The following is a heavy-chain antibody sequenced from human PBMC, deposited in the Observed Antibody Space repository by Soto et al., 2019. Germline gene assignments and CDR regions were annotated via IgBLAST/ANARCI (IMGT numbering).Heavy chain of an antibody. J-gene: IGHJ4*02. Sequence: EVQLVESGGGLVQSGGSLRLSCAASGFTFRSYSMYWVRQPPGKGLEWVSLITGSGSTVYYADPVNGRFTISRDNAENSLYLQMNSLRAEDTAVYYCVRDVNGDSAPFWGQGTLVTVSS. CDR1: GFTFRSYS. CDR2: ITGSGSTV. V-gene: IGHV3-48*01. CDR3: VRDVNGDSAPF. D-gene: IGHD4-17*01.